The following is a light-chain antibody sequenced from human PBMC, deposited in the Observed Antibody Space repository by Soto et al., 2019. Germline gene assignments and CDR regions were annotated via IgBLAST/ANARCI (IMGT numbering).Light chain of an antibody. CDR2: AVN. Sequence: QSALTQPPSASGSPGQSVTISCTGTSSDVGGYNYVAWYQQHPGKAPKLMIYAVNKRPSGVPDRFSGSKSGNTASLTVSGLQAEDEADYYCSSYTGSNTYVFGTGTQLTVL. CDR1: SSDVGGYNY. V-gene: IGLV2-8*01. J-gene: IGLJ1*01. CDR3: SSYTGSNTYV.